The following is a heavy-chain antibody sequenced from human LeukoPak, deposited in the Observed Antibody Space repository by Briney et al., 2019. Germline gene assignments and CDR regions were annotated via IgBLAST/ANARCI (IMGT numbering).Heavy chain of an antibody. CDR3: ARSEVAWNYCSSTSCYEGPDY. Sequence: SSVKVSFKASGGTFSSYAISWVRQAPGQGLEWVGGIIPIFGTANYAQKFQGRVTITADESTSTAYMELSSLRSEDTAVYYCARSEVAWNYCSSTSCYEGPDYWGQGTLVTVSS. J-gene: IGHJ4*02. V-gene: IGHV1-69*01. D-gene: IGHD2-2*01. CDR1: GGTFSSYA. CDR2: IIPIFGTA.